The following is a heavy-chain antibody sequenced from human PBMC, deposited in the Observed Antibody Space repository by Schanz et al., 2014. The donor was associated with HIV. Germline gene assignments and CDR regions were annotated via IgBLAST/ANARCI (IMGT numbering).Heavy chain of an antibody. CDR2: ISYDGSDK. D-gene: IGHD3-10*01. V-gene: IGHV3-30*03. Sequence: VQLVESGGGLVQPGGSLRLSCAASGFTFSSYGTHWVRQAPGKGLEWVAVISYDGSDKYHADSVKGRFTISRDNANNSLYLQMNSLRAEDTAVYYCARLVGPRGGGDLWGQGTTVTVSS. CDR3: ARLVGPRGGGDL. J-gene: IGHJ6*02. CDR1: GFTFSSYG.